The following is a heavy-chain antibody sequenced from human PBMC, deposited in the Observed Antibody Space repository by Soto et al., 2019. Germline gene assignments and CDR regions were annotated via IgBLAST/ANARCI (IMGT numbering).Heavy chain of an antibody. J-gene: IGHJ4*02. V-gene: IGHV1-69*13. CDR3: ATPRGLTTVDYFDY. CDR2: IIPIFGTA. Sequence: SVKVSCKASGGTFSSYAISWVRQAPGQGLEWMGGIIPIFGTANYAQKFQGRVTITADESTSTAYMELSSLRSEDTAVYYCATPRGLTTVDYFDYWGQGTLVTVSS. CDR1: GGTFSSYA. D-gene: IGHD4-17*01.